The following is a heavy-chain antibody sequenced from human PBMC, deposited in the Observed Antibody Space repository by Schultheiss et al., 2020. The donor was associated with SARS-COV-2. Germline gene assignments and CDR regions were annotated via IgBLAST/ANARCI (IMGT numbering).Heavy chain of an antibody. Sequence: SETLSLTCTVSGGSISSYYWSWIRQPPGKGLEWIGYIYYSGSTYYNPSLKSRVTISVDTSKNQFSLKLSSVTAADTAVYYCAKGLSSGWYSDWGQGTLVTVSS. D-gene: IGHD6-13*01. CDR3: AKGLSSGWYSD. V-gene: IGHV4-59*12. J-gene: IGHJ4*02. CDR2: IYYSGST. CDR1: GGSISSYY.